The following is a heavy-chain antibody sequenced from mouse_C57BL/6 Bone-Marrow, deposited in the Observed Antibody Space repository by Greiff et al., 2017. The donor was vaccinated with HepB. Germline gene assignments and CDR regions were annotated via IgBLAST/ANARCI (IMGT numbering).Heavy chain of an antibody. D-gene: IGHD1-1*01. V-gene: IGHV5-6*01. CDR1: GFTFSSYG. CDR3: ASPIYYYGSSLFAY. CDR2: ISSGGSYT. J-gene: IGHJ3*01. Sequence: EVQRVESGGDLVKPGGSLKLSCAASGFTFSSYGMSWVRQTPDKRLEWVATISSGGSYTYYPDSVKGRFTISRDNAKNTLYLQMSSLKSEDTAMYYCASPIYYYGSSLFAYWGQGTLVTVSA.